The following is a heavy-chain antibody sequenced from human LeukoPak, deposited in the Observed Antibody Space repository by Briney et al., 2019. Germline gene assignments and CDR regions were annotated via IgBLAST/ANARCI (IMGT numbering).Heavy chain of an antibody. CDR1: GFTFNSYG. D-gene: IGHD6-13*01. J-gene: IGHJ6*02. V-gene: IGHV3-33*01. CDR3: ARDLRTAAGYYYGMDV. CDR2: IWYDGSNK. Sequence: GGSLRLSCAASGFTFNSYGMHWVRQAPGKGLEWVAVIWYDGSNKYYADSVKGRFTISRDNSKNTLYLQMNSLRAEDTAVYYCARDLRTAAGYYYGMDVWGQGTTVTVSS.